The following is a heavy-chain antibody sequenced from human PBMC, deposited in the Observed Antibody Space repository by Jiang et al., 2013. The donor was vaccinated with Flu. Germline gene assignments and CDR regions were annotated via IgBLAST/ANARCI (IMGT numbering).Heavy chain of an antibody. Sequence: KPGADCEGLLARLSGSTLSELSIHWVRQAPGEGLEWMGGVDPEDGEKIYAQNLHGRLTMTEDTSAETAYMELKSLQSEDTAVYYCATPPVNGDYYYLDSWGHGNPGHRLL. CDR1: GSTLSELS. CDR3: ATPPVNGDYYYLDS. CDR2: VDPEDGEK. J-gene: IGHJ4*02. V-gene: IGHV1-24*01. D-gene: IGHD4-17*01.